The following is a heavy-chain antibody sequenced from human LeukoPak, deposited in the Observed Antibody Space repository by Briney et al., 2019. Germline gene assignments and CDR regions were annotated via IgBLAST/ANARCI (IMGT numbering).Heavy chain of an antibody. V-gene: IGHV3-23*01. CDR2: ISGSGGST. CDR1: GFTFSSYA. J-gene: IGHJ4*02. CDR3: AKGPAVLLWFGKSYFDY. D-gene: IGHD3-10*01. Sequence: GGSLRLSCAASGFTFSSYAMSWVRQAPGKGLEWVSAISGSGGSTYYADSVKGRFTISRDNSKNTLYLQMNSLRAEDTAVYYCAKGPAVLLWFGKSYFDYWGQGTLVTVSS.